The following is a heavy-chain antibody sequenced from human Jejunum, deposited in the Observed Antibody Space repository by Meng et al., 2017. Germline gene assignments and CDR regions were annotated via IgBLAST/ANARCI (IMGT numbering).Heavy chain of an antibody. CDR1: GFTFRTYW. CDR2: INQLGSEK. J-gene: IGHJ4*02. D-gene: IGHD3-10*01. V-gene: IGHV3-7*01. Sequence: GESLKISCAASGFTFRTYWMIWVRQAPGKGLEWVANINQLGSEKFYLDSVKGRFTISRDNAKSSLYLQMDSLRAEDTGLYYCATYEGSGSYHEWGQGMLVTVSS. CDR3: ATYEGSGSYHE.